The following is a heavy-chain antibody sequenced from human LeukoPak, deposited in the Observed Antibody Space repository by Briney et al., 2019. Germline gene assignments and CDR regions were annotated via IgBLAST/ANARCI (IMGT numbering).Heavy chain of an antibody. V-gene: IGHV3-9*01. D-gene: IGHD3-16*01. J-gene: IGHJ4*02. CDR3: AKDYGGD. CDR1: GFTFDDYA. Sequence: GGSLRLSCAASGFTFDDYAMHWVRHAPGKGLEWVSGISWNSGSIGYADSVKGRFTISRDNAKNSLYLQMNSLRAEDTALYYCAKDYGGDWGQGTLVTVSS. CDR2: ISWNSGSI.